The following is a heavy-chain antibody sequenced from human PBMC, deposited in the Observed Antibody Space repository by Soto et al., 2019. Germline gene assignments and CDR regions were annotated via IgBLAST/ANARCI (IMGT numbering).Heavy chain of an antibody. Sequence: SETLSLTCTVSGGSISSSSYYWGWIRQPPGKGLEWIGSIYYSGSTYYNPSLKSRVTISVDTSKNQFYLKLSSVTAADTAVYYCARSRKDYYDSSGYYYYFDYWGQGTLVTVSS. J-gene: IGHJ4*02. CDR3: ARSRKDYYDSSGYYYYFDY. CDR2: IYYSGST. V-gene: IGHV4-39*01. D-gene: IGHD3-22*01. CDR1: GGSISSSSYY.